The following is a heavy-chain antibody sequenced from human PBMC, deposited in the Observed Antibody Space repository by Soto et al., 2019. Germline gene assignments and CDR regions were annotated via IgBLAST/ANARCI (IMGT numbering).Heavy chain of an antibody. CDR1: GGSFSGGGYY. V-gene: IGHV4-31*03. Sequence: SDPLSLTCTVYGGSFSGGGYYWSWIRQHPGKGLEWMVYISYSGDTKYKPSLQSRITISVDTSENQFSLRLTSVTAADTAIYFCARTSISGVVRNPFDSWGQGPLATV. D-gene: IGHD3-3*01. J-gene: IGHJ3*02. CDR3: ARTSISGVVRNPFDS. CDR2: ISYSGDT.